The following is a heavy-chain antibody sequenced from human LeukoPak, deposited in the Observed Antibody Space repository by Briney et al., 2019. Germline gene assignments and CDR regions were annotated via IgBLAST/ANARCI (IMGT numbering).Heavy chain of an antibody. CDR1: GDSISSYY. D-gene: IGHD1-26*01. Sequence: SETLSLTCTVSGDSISSYYWNWIRQPPGKGLEWFGNIYYSGSTNYNPSLKSRVTISVDTSKNHFSLKLRSVTAADTAVYYCARDPVGGTATVNAFDVWGQGTVVTVSS. CDR3: ARDPVGGTATVNAFDV. J-gene: IGHJ3*01. V-gene: IGHV4-59*01. CDR2: IYYSGST.